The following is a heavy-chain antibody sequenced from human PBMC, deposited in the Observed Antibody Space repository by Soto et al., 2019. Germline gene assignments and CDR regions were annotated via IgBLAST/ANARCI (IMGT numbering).Heavy chain of an antibody. CDR2: ISSSGSTI. J-gene: IGHJ6*02. D-gene: IGHD2-15*01. CDR3: AGEVLVADYGMDV. V-gene: IGHV3-11*01. CDR1: GFTFSDYY. Sequence: GGSLRLSCAASGFTFSDYYMSWIRQAPGKGLEWVSSISSSGSTIYYADSVKGRFTISRDNAKNSLYLQINSLRAEDTAVYYCAGEVLVADYGMDVWGQGTTVTVSS.